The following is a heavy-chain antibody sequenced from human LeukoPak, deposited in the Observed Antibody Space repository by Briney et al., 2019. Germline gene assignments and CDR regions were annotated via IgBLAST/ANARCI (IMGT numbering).Heavy chain of an antibody. D-gene: IGHD3-16*01. CDR2: IWYDGSNK. V-gene: IGHV3-33*08. Sequence: PGTSLRLSCAASGFTFSSYGMNWVRQAPGKGLEWVAVIWYDGSNKYYADSVKGRFTISRDNSKNTLYLQMNSLRAEDTAVYYCARGGLGLFDYWGQGTLVTVSS. CDR3: ARGGLGLFDY. CDR1: GFTFSSYG. J-gene: IGHJ4*02.